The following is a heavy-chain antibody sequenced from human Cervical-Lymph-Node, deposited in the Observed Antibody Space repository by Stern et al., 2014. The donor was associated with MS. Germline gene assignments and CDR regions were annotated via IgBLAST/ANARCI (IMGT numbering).Heavy chain of an antibody. Sequence: DQLVESGGGVVQPGRSLRLSCAASGFTFSSYAMHWVRQAPGKGLEWVAVISYDGSNKYYADSVKGRFTISRDKSKNTLYLQMNSLRAEDTAVYYCARDNGNSSGWSFYFQHWGQGTLVTVSS. CDR2: ISYDGSNK. CDR3: ARDNGNSSGWSFYFQH. V-gene: IGHV3-30-3*01. CDR1: GFTFSSYA. J-gene: IGHJ1*01. D-gene: IGHD6-19*01.